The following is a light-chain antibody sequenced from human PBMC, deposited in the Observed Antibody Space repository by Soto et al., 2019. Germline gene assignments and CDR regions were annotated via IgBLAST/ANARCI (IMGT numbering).Light chain of an antibody. V-gene: IGLV1-44*01. CDR2: TND. Sequence: QSVLDQPPSAYGTPGQRVTISCSGSSSNIESNTVYWYQQLPGMAPRLLIHTNDRRPSGVPDRFSGSKSGTSASLAISGLQSEDEADYYCLAWDDSLNGNLFGTGTKVTVL. CDR1: SSNIESNT. J-gene: IGLJ1*01. CDR3: LAWDDSLNGNL.